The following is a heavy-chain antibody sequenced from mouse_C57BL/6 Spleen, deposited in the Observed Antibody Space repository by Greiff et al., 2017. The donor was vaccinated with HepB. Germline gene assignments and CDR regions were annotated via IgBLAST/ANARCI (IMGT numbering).Heavy chain of an antibody. CDR2: ISDGGSYT. CDR3: AREEGPAWFAY. J-gene: IGHJ3*01. CDR1: GFTFSSYA. Sequence: EVKLVGSGGGLVKPGGSLELSCAASGFTFSSYAMSWVRQTPEKRLEWVATISDGGSYTYYPDNVKGRFTISRDNAKNNLYLQMSHLKSEDTAMYYCAREEGPAWFAYWGQGTLVTVSA. D-gene: IGHD3-3*01. V-gene: IGHV5-4*01.